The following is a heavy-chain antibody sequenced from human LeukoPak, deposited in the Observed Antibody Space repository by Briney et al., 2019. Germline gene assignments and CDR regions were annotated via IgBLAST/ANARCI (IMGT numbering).Heavy chain of an antibody. CDR3: ARTANPGRITMVRGNKRYFDY. CDR2: ISYDGSNK. V-gene: IGHV3-30-3*01. Sequence: GGSLRLSCAASGFTFSSYAMHWVRQAPGKGLEWVAVISYDGSNKYYADSVKGRFTISRDNSKNTLYLQMNSLRAGDTAVYYCARTANPGRITMVRGNKRYFDYWGQGTLVTVSS. D-gene: IGHD3-10*01. J-gene: IGHJ4*02. CDR1: GFTFSSYA.